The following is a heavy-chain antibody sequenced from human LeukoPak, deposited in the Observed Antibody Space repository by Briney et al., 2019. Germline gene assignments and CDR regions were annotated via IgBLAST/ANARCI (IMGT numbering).Heavy chain of an antibody. V-gene: IGHV1-69*04. CDR2: IIPILGIA. CDR1: GGTFSSYA. CDR3: ARDFTSSNSVFDY. Sequence: SVKVSCKASGGTFSSYAISWVRQAPGQGLEWMGRIIPILGIANYAQKFQGRVTITADKSTSTAYMELSSLRSEDTAVYYCARDFTSSNSVFDYWGQGTLVTVSS. J-gene: IGHJ4*02. D-gene: IGHD2-2*01.